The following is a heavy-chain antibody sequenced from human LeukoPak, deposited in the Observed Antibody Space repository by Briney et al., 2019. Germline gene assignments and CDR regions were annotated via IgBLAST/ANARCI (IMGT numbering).Heavy chain of an antibody. CDR1: GGTFSSYA. V-gene: IGHV1-69*05. CDR2: IIPIFGTA. CDR3: AQERYDSSGYPDAFDI. Sequence: SVKVSCKASGGTFSSYAISWVRQAPGQGLECMGGIIPIFGTANYAQKFQGRVTITTDESTSTAYMELSSLRSEDTAVYYCAQERYDSSGYPDAFDIWGQGTMVTVSS. J-gene: IGHJ3*02. D-gene: IGHD3-22*01.